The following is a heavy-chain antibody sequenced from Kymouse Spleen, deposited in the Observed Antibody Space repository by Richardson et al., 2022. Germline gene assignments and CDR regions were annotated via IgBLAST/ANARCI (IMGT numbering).Heavy chain of an antibody. D-gene: IGHD3-10*01. CDR1: GGSFSGYY. V-gene: IGHV4-34*01. CDR2: INHSGST. Sequence: QVQLQQWGAGLLKPSETLSLTCAVYGGSFSGYYWSWIRQPPGKGLEWIGEINHSGSTNYNPSLKSRVTISVDTSKNQFSLKLSSVTAADTAVYYCARRYYGSGSYSFDYWGQGTLVTVSS. CDR3: ARRYYGSGSYSFDY. J-gene: IGHJ4*02.